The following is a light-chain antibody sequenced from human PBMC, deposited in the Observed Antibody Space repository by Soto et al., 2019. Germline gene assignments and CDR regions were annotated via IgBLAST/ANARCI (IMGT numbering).Light chain of an antibody. V-gene: IGLV2-14*01. CDR3: SSYTASGTLYV. Sequence: QSVLTQPASVSGSPGQSITISCTGTSSDVGNYNYVSWYQQHPGKAPQLMIFQVSNRASGVSNRFSGSKSGDTASLTISGLQAEDEADYYCSSYTASGTLYVFGTGTKVTVL. CDR1: SSDVGNYNY. CDR2: QVS. J-gene: IGLJ1*01.